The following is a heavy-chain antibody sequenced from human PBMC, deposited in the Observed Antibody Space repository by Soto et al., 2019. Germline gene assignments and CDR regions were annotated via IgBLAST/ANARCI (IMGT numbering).Heavy chain of an antibody. Sequence: QVQLVQSGAEVKKPGSSVKVSCKASGGTFSSYTISWVRQAPGQGLEWMGRIIPILGIANYAQKFQGRVTITADKSTSTAYMELSSLRSEDTAVYYCASFALSHNWFDPWGQGTLVTVSS. D-gene: IGHD3-3*01. CDR3: ASFALSHNWFDP. J-gene: IGHJ5*02. CDR1: GGTFSSYT. CDR2: IIPILGIA. V-gene: IGHV1-69*02.